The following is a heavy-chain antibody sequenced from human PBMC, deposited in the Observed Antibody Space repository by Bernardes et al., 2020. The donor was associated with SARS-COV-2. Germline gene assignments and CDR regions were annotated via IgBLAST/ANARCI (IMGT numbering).Heavy chain of an antibody. CDR2: IYASGST. CDR3: ARETGGSSRIDY. Sequence: EPLSLTCTVSGGSISSYYWSWIRQPAGKGLEWIGHIYASGSTNYNPSLKSRVTMSVDTSKNQFSLNLSSVTAADTAVYYCARETGGSSRIDYWSQGTLVTVSS. CDR1: GGSISSYY. J-gene: IGHJ4*02. D-gene: IGHD6-6*01. V-gene: IGHV4-4*07.